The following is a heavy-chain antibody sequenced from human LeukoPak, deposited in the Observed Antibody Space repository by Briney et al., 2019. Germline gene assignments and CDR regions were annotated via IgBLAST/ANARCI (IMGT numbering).Heavy chain of an antibody. CDR2: INHSGST. CDR1: GGSFSGYY. V-gene: IGHV4-34*01. CDR3: ARGREYDFWSGLGKYYYYMDV. J-gene: IGHJ6*03. Sequence: SETLSLTCAVYGGSFSGYYWSWIRQPPGKGLEWIGEINHSGSTNYKPSLKSRVTTSVDTSKNQFSLKLSSVTAADTAVYYCARGREYDFWSGLGKYYYYMDVWGKGTTVTVSS. D-gene: IGHD3-3*01.